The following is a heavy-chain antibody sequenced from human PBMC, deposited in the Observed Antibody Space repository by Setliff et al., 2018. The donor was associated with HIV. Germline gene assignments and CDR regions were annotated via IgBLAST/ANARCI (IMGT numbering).Heavy chain of an antibody. CDR1: GFTFNRAW. Sequence: PGGSLRLSCAASGFTFNRAWMSWVRQAPGKGLEWVGRIKSKTDGGTTDYASPVKGRFTISRDDSKSTLYLQMNSLKTEDTAVYYCVAVTSLGGFKVLGSWGQGTLVTVSS. J-gene: IGHJ4*02. CDR2: IKSKTDGGTT. V-gene: IGHV3-15*01. D-gene: IGHD3-16*01. CDR3: VAVTSLGGFKVLGS.